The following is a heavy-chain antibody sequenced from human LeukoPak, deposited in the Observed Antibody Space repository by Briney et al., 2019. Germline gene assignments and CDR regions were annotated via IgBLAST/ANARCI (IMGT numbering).Heavy chain of an antibody. CDR2: ISSSSSYI. D-gene: IGHD5-24*01. CDR1: GFTFGDYA. Sequence: GGSLRLSCTASGFTFGDYAISWVRQAPGKGLEWVSSISSSSSYIYSADSVKGRFTISRDNAKNSLYLQMNSLRAEDTAVYYCAKDTHRDGHSPGYWGQGTLVTVSS. V-gene: IGHV3-21*01. J-gene: IGHJ4*02. CDR3: AKDTHRDGHSPGY.